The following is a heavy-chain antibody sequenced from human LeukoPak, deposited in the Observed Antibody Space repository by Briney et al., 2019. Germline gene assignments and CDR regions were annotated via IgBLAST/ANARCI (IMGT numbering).Heavy chain of an antibody. CDR1: GFTFSSYA. J-gene: IGHJ4*02. D-gene: IGHD3-3*01. CDR2: ISGSGGST. CDR3: AKADYDFWSGYLYYFDC. V-gene: IGHV3-23*01. Sequence: PGGSLRLSCAASGFTFSSYAMSWVRQAPGKGLEWVSAISGSGGSTYYADSVKGRFTISRDNSKNTLYLQMNSLRAEDTAVYYCAKADYDFWSGYLYYFDCWGQGTLVTVSS.